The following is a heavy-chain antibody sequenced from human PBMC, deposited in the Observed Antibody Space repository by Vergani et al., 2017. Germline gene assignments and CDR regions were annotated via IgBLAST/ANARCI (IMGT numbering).Heavy chain of an antibody. CDR2: ISYDGSNK. J-gene: IGHJ4*02. D-gene: IGHD2-2*01. Sequence: QVQLVESGGGVVQPGRSLRLSCAASGFTFSSYGMHWVRQAPGKGLEWVAVISYDGSNKYYADSVKGRFTFSRDNSKNTLYLQMNSLRAEDTAVYYCAKDRVPAAKTLYYFDYWGQGTLVTVSS. CDR1: GFTFSSYG. V-gene: IGHV3-30*18. CDR3: AKDRVPAAKTLYYFDY.